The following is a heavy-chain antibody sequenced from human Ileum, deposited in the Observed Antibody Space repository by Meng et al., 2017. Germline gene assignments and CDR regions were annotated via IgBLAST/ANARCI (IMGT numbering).Heavy chain of an antibody. D-gene: IGHD4-17*01. CDR1: GGSFSGYY. CDR2: INHSGST. J-gene: IGHJ6*02. Sequence: QVQLQQWGAGLLKPSETLSLTCAVYGGSFSGYYWSWIRQPLGKGLEWIGEINHSGSTNYNPSLKSRVTISVDTSKNQFSLKLSSVTAADTAVYYCARGAHDYGDYDYYYGMDVWGQGTTVTVSS. CDR3: ARGAHDYGDYDYYYGMDV. V-gene: IGHV4-34*01.